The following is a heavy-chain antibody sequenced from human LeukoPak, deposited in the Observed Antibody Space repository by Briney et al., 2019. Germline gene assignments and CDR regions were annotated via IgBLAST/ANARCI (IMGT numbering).Heavy chain of an antibody. J-gene: IGHJ4*02. CDR1: GFSFSSYA. CDR3: AKDYYDISGSRYDF. CDR2: ISGSGGDT. Sequence: GGSLRLSCAASGFSFSSYAMSWVRQVPGKGLEWVSAISGSGGDTWYADSVRGRFTISKDNSKNTLYMQVNSLRAEDTAVYYCAKDYYDISGSRYDFWGQGTLVTVSS. D-gene: IGHD3-22*01. V-gene: IGHV3-23*01.